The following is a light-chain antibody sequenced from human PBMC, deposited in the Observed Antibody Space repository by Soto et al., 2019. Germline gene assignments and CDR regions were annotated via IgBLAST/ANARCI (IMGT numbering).Light chain of an antibody. CDR1: QSISSW. CDR2: KAS. CDR3: QHYNSYSEA. V-gene: IGKV1-5*03. Sequence: DIEMTQSRSTLSLSVGYIFTITFRASQSISSWLAWYQQKPGKAPKLLIYKASTLKSGGPSRFSGSGSGTEYTLTISSLQPHDYATYYCQHYNSYSEAFGQGTKVDIK. J-gene: IGKJ1*01.